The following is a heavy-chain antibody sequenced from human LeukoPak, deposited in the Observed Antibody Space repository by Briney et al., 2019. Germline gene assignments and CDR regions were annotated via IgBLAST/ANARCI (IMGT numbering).Heavy chain of an antibody. J-gene: IGHJ3*02. CDR2: INQDGGGK. V-gene: IGHV3-7*05. Sequence: GGSLRLSCSGSGFTFRTYWMNWVRQAPGKGLEWVANINQDGGGKYYVDSVNGRFTISRDNAKKSLYLQMNSLRAEGTAVYYCARDYEYGAGGAFDIWGQGTMVTVSS. CDR1: GFTFRTYW. D-gene: IGHD3-16*01. CDR3: ARDYEYGAGGAFDI.